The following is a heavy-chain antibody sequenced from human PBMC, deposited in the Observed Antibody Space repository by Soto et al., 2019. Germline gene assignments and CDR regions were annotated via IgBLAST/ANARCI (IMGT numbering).Heavy chain of an antibody. J-gene: IGHJ5*02. CDR2: MNPNSGNT. CDR3: ARDFSSSWSGQTANWFDP. Sequence: ASVKVSCKASGYTFTSYDINWVRQATGQGLEWMGWMNPNSGNTGYAQKFQGRVTMTRNTSISTAYMELSSLRSEDTAVYYCARDFSSSWSGQTANWFDPWGQGTLVTVSS. CDR1: GYTFTSYD. D-gene: IGHD6-13*01. V-gene: IGHV1-8*01.